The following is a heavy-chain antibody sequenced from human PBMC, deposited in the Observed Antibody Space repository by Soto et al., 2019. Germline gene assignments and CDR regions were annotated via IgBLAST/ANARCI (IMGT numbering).Heavy chain of an antibody. CDR2: IIPIFGTA. D-gene: IGHD3-3*01. Sequence: SVKVSCKASGGTFSSYAISWVRQAPGQGLEWMGGIIPIFGTANYAQKFQGRVTITADESTSTAYMELSSLRSEDTAVYYCARHGIRFLEWLPTPHYYYYYGMDVWGQGTTVTVSS. V-gene: IGHV1-69*13. CDR1: GGTFSSYA. J-gene: IGHJ6*02. CDR3: ARHGIRFLEWLPTPHYYYYYGMDV.